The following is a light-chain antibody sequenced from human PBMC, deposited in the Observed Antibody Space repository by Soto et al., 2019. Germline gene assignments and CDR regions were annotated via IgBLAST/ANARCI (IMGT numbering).Light chain of an antibody. CDR2: DVS. J-gene: IGLJ2*01. V-gene: IGLV2-14*03. CDR3: SSYTSTNTLI. CDR1: SSDVGGYNS. Sequence: QSALTQPASVSGSPGQSITISCTGTSSDVGGYNSVSWYQQHPDKAPRLKIFDVSNRPSGISDRFSGSKSGNTASLTISGLQAEDEADYYCSSYTSTNTLIFGGGTKLTVL.